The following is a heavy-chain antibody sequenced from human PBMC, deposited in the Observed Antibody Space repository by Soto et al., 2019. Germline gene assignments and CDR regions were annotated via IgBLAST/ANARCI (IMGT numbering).Heavy chain of an antibody. CDR3: ARSSHYDILTGYYSFLVGGMDV. V-gene: IGHV1-2*02. CDR2: INPNSGGT. CDR1: GYTFTGYY. D-gene: IGHD3-9*01. Sequence: ASVKVSCKASGYTFTGYYMHWVRQAPGQGLEWMGWINPNSGGTNYAQKFQGRVTMTRDTSISTAYMELSRLRSDDTAVYYCARSSHYDILTGYYSFLVGGMDVWGQGTTVTVSS. J-gene: IGHJ6*02.